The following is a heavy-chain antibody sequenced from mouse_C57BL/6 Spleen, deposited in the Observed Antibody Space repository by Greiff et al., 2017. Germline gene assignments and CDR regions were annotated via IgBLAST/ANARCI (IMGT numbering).Heavy chain of an antibody. V-gene: IGHV1-80*01. Sequence: VQLQESGAELVKPGASVKISCKASGYAFSSYWMNWVKQRPGKGLEWIGQIYPGDGDTNYNGKFKGKATLTADKSSSTAYMQLSSLTSEDSAVYFCARSHYGSSFDYWGQGTTLTVSS. CDR2: IYPGDGDT. D-gene: IGHD1-1*01. CDR1: GYAFSSYW. CDR3: ARSHYGSSFDY. J-gene: IGHJ2*01.